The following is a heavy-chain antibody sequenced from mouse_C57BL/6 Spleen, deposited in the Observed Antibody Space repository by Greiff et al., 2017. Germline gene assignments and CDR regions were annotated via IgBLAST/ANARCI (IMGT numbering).Heavy chain of an antibody. CDR1: GFTFSDYG. J-gene: IGHJ3*01. CDR3: ARRGSTMVTSGFAY. V-gene: IGHV5-17*01. Sequence: EVHLVESGGGLVKPGGSLKLSCAASGFTFSDYGMHWVRQAPEKGLEWVAYISSGSSTIYYADTVKGRFTISRDNAKNTPFLQMTSLRSEDTAMYFCARRGSTMVTSGFAYWGQGTLVTVSA. CDR2: ISSGSSTI. D-gene: IGHD2-2*01.